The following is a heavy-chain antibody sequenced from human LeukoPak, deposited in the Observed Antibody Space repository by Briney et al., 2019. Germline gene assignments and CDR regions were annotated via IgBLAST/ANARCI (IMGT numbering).Heavy chain of an antibody. CDR1: GFTFSSYG. D-gene: IGHD3-22*01. Sequence: PGGSLRLSCAASGFTFSSYGMHWVRQALDKGLEWVAVISYDGSNKYYADSVKGRFTISRDNSKNTLYLQMNSLRAEDTAVYYCAKGGYYYDSSGYPDYWGQGTLVTVSS. CDR2: ISYDGSNK. CDR3: AKGGYYYDSSGYPDY. V-gene: IGHV3-30*18. J-gene: IGHJ4*02.